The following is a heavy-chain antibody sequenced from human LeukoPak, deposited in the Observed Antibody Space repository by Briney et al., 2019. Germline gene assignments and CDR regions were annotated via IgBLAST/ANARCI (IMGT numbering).Heavy chain of an antibody. CDR3: AKAYSGWPYDY. J-gene: IGHJ4*02. CDR2: ISSSGGST. CDR1: GFTFSSYA. D-gene: IGHD6-19*01. V-gene: IGHV3-23*01. Sequence: GGSLRLPCAASGFTFSSYAMSWVRQAPGKGLEWVSGISSSGGSTYYADSVKGRFTISRDNSKNTLYLQMNSLRAEDTAVYYCAKAYSGWPYDYWGQGTLVTVSS.